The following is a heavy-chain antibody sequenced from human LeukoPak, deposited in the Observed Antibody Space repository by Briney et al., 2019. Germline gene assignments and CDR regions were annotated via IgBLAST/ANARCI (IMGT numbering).Heavy chain of an antibody. J-gene: IGHJ4*02. Sequence: EASVRVSCKASGYNFFSSGISWVRQAPGQGLEWMGIINPSGGSTSYAQKFQGRVTMTRDTSTSTVYMELSSLRSEDTAVYYCAGDRDCSGGSCYSRYYFDYWGQGTLVTVSS. CDR2: INPSGGST. CDR1: GYNFFSSG. D-gene: IGHD2-15*01. V-gene: IGHV1-46*01. CDR3: AGDRDCSGGSCYSRYYFDY.